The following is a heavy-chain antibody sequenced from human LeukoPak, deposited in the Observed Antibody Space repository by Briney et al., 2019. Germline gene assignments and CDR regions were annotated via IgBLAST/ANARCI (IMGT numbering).Heavy chain of an antibody. CDR1: GFTVSTNY. CDR3: AKLPLLYGSSGYFDY. CDR2: LYSGGNT. D-gene: IGHD3-22*01. J-gene: IGHJ4*02. V-gene: IGHV3-53*01. Sequence: PGGSLRLSCAASGFTVSTNYMNWVRQAPGKGLEWVSVLYSGGNTYYADSVKGRFTISRDNSKNTLYLQMNSLRAEDTAVYYCAKLPLLYGSSGYFDYWGQGTLVTVSS.